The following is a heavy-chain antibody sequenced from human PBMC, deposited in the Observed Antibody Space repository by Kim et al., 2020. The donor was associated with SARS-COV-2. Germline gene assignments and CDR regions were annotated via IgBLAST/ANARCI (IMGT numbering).Heavy chain of an antibody. V-gene: IGHV5-10-1*01. D-gene: IGHD3-22*01. Sequence: SDSYHNYSPSFQGHVTISADKSISTAYLQWSSLKASDTAMYYCARLYYYDSSGYLLWGQGTLVTVSS. CDR2: SDSYH. J-gene: IGHJ4*02. CDR3: ARLYYYDSSGYLL.